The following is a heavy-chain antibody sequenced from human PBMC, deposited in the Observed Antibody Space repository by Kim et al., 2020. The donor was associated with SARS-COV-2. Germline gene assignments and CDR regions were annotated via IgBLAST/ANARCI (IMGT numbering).Heavy chain of an antibody. D-gene: IGHD3-10*01. Sequence: ASVKVSCKASGYTFTSQGISWVRQAPGQGPEWMGWISPLNGKTKYAQKFLGRVAMTTDTSTTTVKMELGSLTSDDTAVYYCARDGGVTRGIDVWGQGTSVTVSS. J-gene: IGHJ6*02. CDR1: GYTFTSQG. CDR3: ARDGGVTRGIDV. CDR2: ISPLNGKT. V-gene: IGHV1-18*01.